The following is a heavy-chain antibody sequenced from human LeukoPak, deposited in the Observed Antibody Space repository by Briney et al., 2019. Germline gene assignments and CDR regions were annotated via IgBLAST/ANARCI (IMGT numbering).Heavy chain of an antibody. D-gene: IGHD3-9*01. CDR2: IKQDGSQK. CDR3: VRGLGTGSY. CDR1: GFTFSSYA. J-gene: IGHJ4*02. Sequence: GGSLRLSCAASGFTFSSYAMSWVRQAPGKGLEWVANIKQDGSQKYYVDSVKGRFTISRDNAKNSLYLQMNSLGVEDTAVYYCVRGLGTGSYWGQGTLVTVST. V-gene: IGHV3-7*03.